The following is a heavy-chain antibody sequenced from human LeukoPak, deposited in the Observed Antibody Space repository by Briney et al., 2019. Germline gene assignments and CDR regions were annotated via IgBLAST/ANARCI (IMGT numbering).Heavy chain of an antibody. CDR1: GYSFTSYW. V-gene: IGHV5-51*01. D-gene: IGHD2-15*01. CDR2: IYPGDSDT. J-gene: IGHJ4*02. CDR3: ARHTGRCSGGSCYGVY. Sequence: GESLKISCKGSGYSFTSYWIGRVRQMTGKGLEWMGIIYPGDSDTRYSPSFQGQVTISADKSISTAYLQSSSLKASDTAMYYCARHTGRCSGGSCYGVYWGQGTLVTVSS.